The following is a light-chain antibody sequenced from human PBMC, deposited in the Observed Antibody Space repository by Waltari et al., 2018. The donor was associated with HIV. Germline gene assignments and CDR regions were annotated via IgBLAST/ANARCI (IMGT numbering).Light chain of an antibody. J-gene: IGKJ3*01. Sequence: DIVLTQSPGTLSLSPGEGATLSCRASQSVANSFLAWYQQKPGLAPRLLIYGASSRATGIPDRVSGSGSGTDFTLTISRLEPEDFALYYCQQYGNSPFTFGPGTKVEMK. CDR3: QQYGNSPFT. CDR2: GAS. V-gene: IGKV3-20*01. CDR1: QSVANSF.